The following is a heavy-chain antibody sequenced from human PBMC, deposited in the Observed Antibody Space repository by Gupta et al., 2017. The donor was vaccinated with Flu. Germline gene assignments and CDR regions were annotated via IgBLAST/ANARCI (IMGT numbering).Heavy chain of an antibody. J-gene: IGHJ4*02. V-gene: IGHV3-73*01. Sequence: HRVHSGGGLPKPGGSLILSCATSGFTCSGSYIHWVRQASGNGLEWVGRIRDKAYSYATQFAASVEGRFTLSRDDSKNTAYLQMNSLKTEDTAVYYCTRPGTGNYFPTWGQGTLVTVSS. D-gene: IGHD7-27*01. CDR3: TRPGTGNYFPT. CDR1: GFTCSGSY. CDR2: IRDKAYSYAT.